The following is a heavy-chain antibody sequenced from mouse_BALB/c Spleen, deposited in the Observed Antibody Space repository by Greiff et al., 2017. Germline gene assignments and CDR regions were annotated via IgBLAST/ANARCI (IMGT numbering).Heavy chain of an antibody. CDR3: ARSDYYGRRHYFDY. Sequence: QVQLQQSGAELVRPGTSVKVSCKASGYAFTNYLIEWEKQRPGQGLEWIGVINPGSGGTNYNEKFKGKATLTADKSSSTAYMQLSSLTSDDSAVYFCARSDYYGRRHYFDYWGQGTTLTVSS. CDR2: INPGSGGT. CDR1: GYAFTNYL. J-gene: IGHJ2*01. V-gene: IGHV1-54*01. D-gene: IGHD1-1*01.